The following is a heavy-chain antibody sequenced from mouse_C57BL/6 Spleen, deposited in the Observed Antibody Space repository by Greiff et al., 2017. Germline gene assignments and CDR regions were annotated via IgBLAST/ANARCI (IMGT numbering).Heavy chain of an antibody. Sequence: VQLQQSGPELVKPGASVKISCKASGYAFSSSWMNWVKQRPGKGLEWIGRIYPGDGDTNYNGKFKGKATLTADKASSTSYMQLSSLTAVDSSVYSCARESGYAYFDVWGTGTTVTVSS. CDR2: IYPGDGDT. V-gene: IGHV1-82*01. D-gene: IGHD6-5*01. CDR3: ARESGYAYFDV. J-gene: IGHJ1*03. CDR1: GYAFSSSW.